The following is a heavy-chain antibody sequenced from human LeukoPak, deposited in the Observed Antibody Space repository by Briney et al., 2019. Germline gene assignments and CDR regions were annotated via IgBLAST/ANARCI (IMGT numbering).Heavy chain of an antibody. CDR2: INPNSGGT. CDR1: GYTFTGYY. V-gene: IGHV1-2*02. D-gene: IGHD3-3*01. J-gene: IGHJ4*02. CDR3: ARDFWSGSAHFDY. Sequence: GASVKVSCKASGYTFTGYYMHWVRQATGQGLEWMGWINPNSGGTNYAQKSQGRVTMTRDTSISTAYMELSRLRSDDTAVYYCARDFWSGSAHFDYWGQGTLVTVSS.